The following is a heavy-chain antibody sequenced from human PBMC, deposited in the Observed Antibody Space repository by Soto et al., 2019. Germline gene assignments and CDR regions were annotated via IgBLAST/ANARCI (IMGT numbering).Heavy chain of an antibody. CDR1: GFIFNNYA. J-gene: IGHJ4*02. CDR3: AKDVVFYDFVTGYYLTGPYFDY. D-gene: IGHD3-9*01. CDR2: ISAGGGYP. Sequence: GGSLRLSCVASGFIFNNYAMSWVRQAPGKGREWVSFISAGGGYPNCAVSVKGRFTISRDNSNNMVYLQMNSLSAEDTAVYYCAKDVVFYDFVTGYYLTGPYFDYWGQGTPVTVSS. V-gene: IGHV3-23*01.